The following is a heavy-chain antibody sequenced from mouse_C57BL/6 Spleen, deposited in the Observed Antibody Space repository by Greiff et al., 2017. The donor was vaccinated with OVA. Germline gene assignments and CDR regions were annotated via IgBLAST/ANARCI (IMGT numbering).Heavy chain of an antibody. V-gene: IGHV3-6*01. D-gene: IGHD2-2*01. J-gene: IGHJ1*03. CDR2: ISYDGSN. CDR3: ARGGLDWYFDV. CDR1: GYSITSGYY. Sequence: VQLKESGPGLVKPSQSLSLTCSVTGYSITSGYYWNWIRQFPGNKLEWMGYISYDGSNNYNPSLKNRISITRDTSKNQFFLKLNSVTTEDTATYYCARGGLDWYFDVWGTGTTVTVSS.